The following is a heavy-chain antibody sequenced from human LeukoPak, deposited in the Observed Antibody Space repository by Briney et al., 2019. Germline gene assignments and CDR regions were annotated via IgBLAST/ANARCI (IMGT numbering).Heavy chain of an antibody. Sequence: GGSLRLSCAASGFTVSTNYMSWVRQAPGKGLEWVANIKQDGSEKYYVDSVKGRFTISRDNAKNSLYLQMNSLRAEDTAVYYCAREEDYDFPRWGQGTMVTVSS. CDR3: AREEDYDFPR. D-gene: IGHD3-3*01. V-gene: IGHV3-7*01. CDR2: IKQDGSEK. J-gene: IGHJ3*01. CDR1: GFTVSTNY.